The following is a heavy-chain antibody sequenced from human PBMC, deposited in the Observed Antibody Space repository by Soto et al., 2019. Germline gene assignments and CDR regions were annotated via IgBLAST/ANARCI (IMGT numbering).Heavy chain of an antibody. CDR1: GFSFSSYG. CDR2: VSDDASKR. V-gene: IGHV3-30*03. D-gene: IGHD3-16*01. J-gene: IGHJ4*01. Sequence: QVQLVESGGGVVQPGRSLRLSCAASGFSFSSYGMHWVRQAPGKGLEWVACVSDDASKRYHIDSVKGRFTISRDNSKNTLYLEMNGLRAEDTAVYYCAHYINTGTWHWGADCWGHGTLVTVSS. CDR3: AHYINTGTWHWGADC.